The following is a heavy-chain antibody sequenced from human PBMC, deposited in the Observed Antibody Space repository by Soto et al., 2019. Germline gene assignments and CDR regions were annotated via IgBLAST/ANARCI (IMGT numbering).Heavy chain of an antibody. CDR2: IYPSDSDT. V-gene: IGHV5-51*01. J-gene: IGHJ5*01. D-gene: IGHD5-18*01. CDR3: ARNRYSHGYSDS. CDR1: GYSFTSYW. Sequence: PGESLKISCKASGYSFTSYWIGWVRHMPGKGLEWMWIIYPSDSDTRYSPSFQGQVTTSADRSTTTAYLQWRRLKASDTAIYYCARNRYSHGYSDSWGRGTLVTVSS.